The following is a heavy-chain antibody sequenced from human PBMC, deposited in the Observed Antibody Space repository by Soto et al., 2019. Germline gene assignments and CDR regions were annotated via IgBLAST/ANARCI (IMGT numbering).Heavy chain of an antibody. Sequence: QVQLVESGGGVVQPGRSLRLSCAPSGFTFRYYGMHWFRQAPGKGLAWVAYISYDGSTQNYADSVKGRFTISRDNSNSTLSLEVNSLRPEDTAVYFCAKEVFVGHDYKFFHYHVVDVWGQGTTVAVS. CDR1: GFTFRYYG. CDR3: AKEVFVGHDYKFFHYHVVDV. V-gene: IGHV3-30*18. J-gene: IGHJ6*02. D-gene: IGHD5-12*01. CDR2: ISYDGSTQ.